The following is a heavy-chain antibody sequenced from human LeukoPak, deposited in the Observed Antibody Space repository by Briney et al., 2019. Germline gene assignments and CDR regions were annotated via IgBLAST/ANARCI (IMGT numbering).Heavy chain of an antibody. CDR2: ISSDGSRV. J-gene: IGHJ4*02. CDR3: ARKSASGNYPLDY. CDR1: GFTFSDYW. Sequence: GGSLTLSCAASGFTFSDYWMHWVRQAPGKGLVWVSRISSDGSRVTYADSVKGRFTISRDNAKNTLYLQMSSLRAEDTALYYCARKSASGNYPLDYWGQGTLVTVSS. V-gene: IGHV3-74*01. D-gene: IGHD3-10*01.